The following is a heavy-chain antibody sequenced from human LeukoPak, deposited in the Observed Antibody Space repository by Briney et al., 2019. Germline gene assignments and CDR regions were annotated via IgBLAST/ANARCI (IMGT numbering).Heavy chain of an antibody. CDR2: ISYDGSNK. CDR1: GFTFSSNA. V-gene: IGHV3-30-3*01. CDR3: ARGYCSSTRCHFDH. J-gene: IGHJ4*02. Sequence: PGGSLRLSCEASGFTFSSNAMHWVRQAPGKGLEWVAVISYDGSNKYYADSVKGRFTISRDNSKNTLYLQMNSLRAEDTAVYYCARGYCSSTRCHFDHWGQGTLVTVSS. D-gene: IGHD2-2*01.